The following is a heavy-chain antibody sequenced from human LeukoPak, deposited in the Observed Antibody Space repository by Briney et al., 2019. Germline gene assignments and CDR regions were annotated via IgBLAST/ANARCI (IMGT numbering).Heavy chain of an antibody. CDR2: INHSGST. J-gene: IGHJ3*02. Sequence: SETLSLTCAVYGGSFSGYYWSWIRQPPGKGLEWIGEINHSGSTNYNPSLKSRVTISVDTSKNQFSLKLSSVTAADTAVYYCARGRTMTKRFDIWGRGTMVTVSS. V-gene: IGHV4-34*01. CDR1: GGSFSGYY. CDR3: ARGRTMTKRFDI. D-gene: IGHD3-22*01.